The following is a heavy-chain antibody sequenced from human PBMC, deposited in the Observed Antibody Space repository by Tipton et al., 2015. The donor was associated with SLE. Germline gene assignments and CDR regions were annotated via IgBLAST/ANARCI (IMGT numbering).Heavy chain of an antibody. CDR2: IYYSGST. CDR1: GFTFDDYA. D-gene: IGHD2-21*01. J-gene: IGHJ5*02. V-gene: IGHV4-59*01. Sequence: LRLSCAASGFTFDDYAMHWVRQAPGKGLEWIGYIYYSGSTNYNPSLKSRVTISVDTSKNQFSLKLSSVTAADTAVYYCARGAVLIQDNSWFDPWGQGTLVTVSS. CDR3: ARGAVLIQDNSWFDP.